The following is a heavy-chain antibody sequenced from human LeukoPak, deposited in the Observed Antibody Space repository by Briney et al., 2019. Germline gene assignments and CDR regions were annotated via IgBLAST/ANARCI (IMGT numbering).Heavy chain of an antibody. CDR1: GYSFTSYW. J-gene: IGHJ6*03. V-gene: IGHV5-51*01. D-gene: IGHD5-12*01. CDR2: IYPDDSDT. Sequence: GESLKISCKGSGYSFTSYWIGWVRQMPGKGLEWMGIIYPDDSDTRYSPSFQGQVTISADKSISTAYLQWSSLKASDTAMYYCARHGEGVATTIQEPYYYYYMDVWGKGTTVTVSS. CDR3: ARHGEGVATTIQEPYYYYYMDV.